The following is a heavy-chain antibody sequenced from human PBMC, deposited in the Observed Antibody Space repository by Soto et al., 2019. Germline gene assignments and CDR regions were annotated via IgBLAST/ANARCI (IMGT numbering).Heavy chain of an antibody. CDR1: GGSISSGGYY. J-gene: IGHJ5*02. Sequence: QLLASGPGLVKPSQTLSLTCTVSGGSISSGGYYWSWIRQHPGKGLEWIGYIYYSGSTYYNPSLKSRVTISVDTSKNQFSLKLSSVTAADTAVYYCARDRDYGDRRAQTGWFDPWGQGTLVTVSS. CDR3: ARDRDYGDRRAQTGWFDP. CDR2: IYYSGST. V-gene: IGHV4-31*03. D-gene: IGHD4-17*01.